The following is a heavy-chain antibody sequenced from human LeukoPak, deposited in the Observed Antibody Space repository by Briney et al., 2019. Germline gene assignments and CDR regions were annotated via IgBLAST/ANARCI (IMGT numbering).Heavy chain of an antibody. CDR3: ARDTRSLDYYYGMDV. CDR2: IWYDGSNK. Sequence: GGSLRLSCAASGFTFSSYGMHWVRQAPGNGLEWVAVIWYDGSNKYYADSVKGRFTISRDNSKNTLYLQMNSLRAEDTAVYYCARDTRSLDYYYGMDVWGQGTTVTVSS. V-gene: IGHV3-33*01. CDR1: GFTFSSYG. J-gene: IGHJ6*02.